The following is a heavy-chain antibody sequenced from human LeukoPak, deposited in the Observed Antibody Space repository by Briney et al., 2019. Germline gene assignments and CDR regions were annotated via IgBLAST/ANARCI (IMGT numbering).Heavy chain of an antibody. CDR2: IRYDGSNK. V-gene: IGHV3-30*02. J-gene: IGHJ4*02. Sequence: PGGSLRLSCAASGFTFVSHGMHWVRQAPGKGLEWVAFIRYDGSNKYYADSVKGRFTISRDNSQSTLYLEMNSLRAEDTAVYYCAKAGPLGSSGATYEEDWGQGTLVTVSS. D-gene: IGHD6-19*01. CDR1: GFTFVSHG. CDR3: AKAGPLGSSGATYEED.